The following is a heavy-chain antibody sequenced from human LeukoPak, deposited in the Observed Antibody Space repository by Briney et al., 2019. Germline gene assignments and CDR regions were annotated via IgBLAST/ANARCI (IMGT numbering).Heavy chain of an antibody. CDR3: AATRVRNGPFDY. D-gene: IGHD5-12*01. CDR1: GYTFTSYY. CDR2: INPSGGST. Sequence: GASVKVSCKASGYTFTSYYMHWVRQAPGQGLEWMGIINPSGGSTSYAQKFQGRVTMTRDTSTSTVYMELSSLRSEDTAVYYCAATRVRNGPFDYWGQGTLVTVSS. V-gene: IGHV1-46*01. J-gene: IGHJ4*02.